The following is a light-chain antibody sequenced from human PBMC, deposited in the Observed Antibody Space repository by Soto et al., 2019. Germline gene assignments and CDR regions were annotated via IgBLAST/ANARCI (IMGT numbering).Light chain of an antibody. CDR3: AAWDDSLSGVV. Sequence: QSVLTQPPSASGTPGQRVTLSCSGSSSNIGSNYVYWYQQLPGTPPKLLIYRNNQRPSAVPDRFSGSKSGTSASLAISGLRSEDEADYYCAAWDDSLSGVVFGGGTKLTVL. CDR2: RNN. CDR1: SSNIGSNY. V-gene: IGLV1-47*01. J-gene: IGLJ2*01.